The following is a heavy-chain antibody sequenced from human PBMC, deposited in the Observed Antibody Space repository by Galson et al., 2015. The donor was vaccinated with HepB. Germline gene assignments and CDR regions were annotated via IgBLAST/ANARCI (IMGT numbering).Heavy chain of an antibody. CDR1: GYTSTTYG. Sequence: SVKVSCKASGYTSTTYGIIWVRQAPGQGLEWMGWISNYNGNTNYAQKYEGRVTMTTDTSTSTAYMELTSLRSDDTAVYYCAKESSSGYFDCWGQGTLVTVSS. CDR2: ISNYNGNT. J-gene: IGHJ4*02. CDR3: AKESSSGYFDC. V-gene: IGHV1-18*04. D-gene: IGHD3-22*01.